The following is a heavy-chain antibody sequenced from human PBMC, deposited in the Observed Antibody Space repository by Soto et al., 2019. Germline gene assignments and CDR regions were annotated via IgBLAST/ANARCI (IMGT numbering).Heavy chain of an antibody. D-gene: IGHD2-2*01. V-gene: IGHV1-18*01. CDR1: GFPFTDYG. CDR2: ISAYTGNT. Sequence: QVQLVQSGAEVKKPGASVKVSCKASGFPFTDYGFTWVRQAPGEGLEWMGWISAYTGNTNYAQKVQGRGPMSTDTSTSIAYLELRSLRSDDTAVYYCARGPESRSTAYFDYWGQGTLVTVSS. CDR3: ARGPESRSTAYFDY. J-gene: IGHJ4*02.